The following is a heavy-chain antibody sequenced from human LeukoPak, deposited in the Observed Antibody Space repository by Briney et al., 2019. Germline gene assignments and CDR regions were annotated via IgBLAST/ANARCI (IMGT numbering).Heavy chain of an antibody. CDR1: GYTFTDYY. J-gene: IGHJ6*03. CDR3: ARGFLEGSYMDV. D-gene: IGHD3-3*01. V-gene: IGHV1-2*02. Sequence: GASVKVSCKASGYTFTDYYMHWVRQAPGQGLEWMGWINSNSGGTNYAQKFQGRVTMTRDTPITTAYMDLSSLRSDDTAVYYCARGFLEGSYMDVWGKGTTVTVSS. CDR2: INSNSGGT.